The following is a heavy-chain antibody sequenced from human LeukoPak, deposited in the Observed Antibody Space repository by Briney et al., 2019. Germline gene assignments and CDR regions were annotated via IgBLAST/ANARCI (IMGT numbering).Heavy chain of an antibody. CDR3: ATDPSRGPLDY. J-gene: IGHJ4*02. V-gene: IGHV1-69-2*01. Sequence: ASVKISCKVSGYTFTDYYMHWVQQAPGKGLEWMGLVDPEDGETICAEKFQGRVTITEDTSTDTAYMELSSLRSEDTAVYYCATDPSRGPLDYWGQGTLVTVSS. D-gene: IGHD3-16*01. CDR1: GYTFTDYY. CDR2: VDPEDGET.